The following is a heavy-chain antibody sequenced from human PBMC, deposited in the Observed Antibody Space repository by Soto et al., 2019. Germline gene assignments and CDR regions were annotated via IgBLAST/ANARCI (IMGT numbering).Heavy chain of an antibody. D-gene: IGHD3-16*01. CDR1: GFTFSSYA. CDR2: ISGSGGST. CDR3: AKPYTIHDAFDI. Sequence: PGGSLRLSCAASGFTFSSYAMSWVRQAQGKGLEWVSAISGSGGSTYYADSVKGRFTISRDNSKNTLYLQMNSLRAEDTAVYYCAKPYTIHDAFDIWGQGTMVTVSS. V-gene: IGHV3-23*01. J-gene: IGHJ3*02.